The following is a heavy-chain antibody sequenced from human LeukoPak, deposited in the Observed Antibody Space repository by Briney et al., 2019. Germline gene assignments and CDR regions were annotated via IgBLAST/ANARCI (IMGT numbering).Heavy chain of an antibody. CDR3: AKRIYGWYQIDY. CDR1: GFTFSGYA. J-gene: IGHJ4*02. Sequence: GGSLRLSCAASGFTFSGYAMSWVRQAPGKGLEWVSAITGPGDGTWYADSVQGRFTISRDNSKNTLYLQMNSLRAEDTAVYFCAKRIYGWYQIDYWGQETLVTVSS. V-gene: IGHV3-23*01. CDR2: ITGPGDGT. D-gene: IGHD6-19*01.